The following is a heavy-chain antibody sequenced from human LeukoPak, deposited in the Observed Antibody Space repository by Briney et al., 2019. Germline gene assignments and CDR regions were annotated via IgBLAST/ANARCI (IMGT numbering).Heavy chain of an antibody. Sequence: SETPSLTCTVSGYSISNGYYWGWIRQPPGKGLESIGSVYHGGNTYYKASLKSRVTISLDTSKNQFSLRLSSVTAADTAVYYCARSHSGSFLYWGQGSLVTVSS. J-gene: IGHJ1*01. CDR3: ARSHSGSFLY. V-gene: IGHV4-38-2*02. CDR2: VYHGGNT. CDR1: GYSISNGYY. D-gene: IGHD1-26*01.